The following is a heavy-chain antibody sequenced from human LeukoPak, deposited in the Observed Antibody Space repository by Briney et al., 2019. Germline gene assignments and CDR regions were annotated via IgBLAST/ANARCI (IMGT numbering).Heavy chain of an antibody. Sequence: ASVKISCKASGYTFTNYGIDWVRLVPGQGLEWMAWISAYNGNTNYAQNLQGRVTVTTDTSTGTAYMELRSLRADDTAVYYCGRDRALTTVTMVDYWGQGTLVTVSS. CDR1: GYTFTNYG. J-gene: IGHJ4*02. CDR2: ISAYNGNT. V-gene: IGHV1-18*01. CDR3: GRDRALTTVTMVDY. D-gene: IGHD4-17*01.